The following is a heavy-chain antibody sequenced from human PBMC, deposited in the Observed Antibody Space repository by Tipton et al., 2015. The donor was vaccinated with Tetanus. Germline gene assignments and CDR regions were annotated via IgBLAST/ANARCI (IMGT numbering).Heavy chain of an antibody. CDR1: GGSINDYY. J-gene: IGHJ4*02. CDR3: ARGYNGYDILTAYPHYFDS. D-gene: IGHD3-9*01. CDR2: IYYSGST. V-gene: IGHV4-59*01. Sequence: TLSLTCTVSGGSINDYYWGWIRQPPGMGLEWIGYIYYSGSTNYNSSLKSRVTISVDTSKNQFSLKLSSVTAADTAVYYCARGYNGYDILTAYPHYFDSWGQGTLVTVSS.